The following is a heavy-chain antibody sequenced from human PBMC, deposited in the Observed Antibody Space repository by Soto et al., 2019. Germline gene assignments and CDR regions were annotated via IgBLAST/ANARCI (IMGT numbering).Heavy chain of an antibody. Sequence: ASVKVSCKASGGTFSSYAISWVRQAPGQGLEWMGGIIPIFGTANYAQKFQGRVTITADESTSTAYMELSSLRSEDTAVYYCAREARRDGYRYFDYWGQGTLVTVSS. J-gene: IGHJ4*02. V-gene: IGHV1-69*13. CDR1: GGTFSSYA. CDR3: AREARRDGYRYFDY. CDR2: IIPIFGTA. D-gene: IGHD5-12*01.